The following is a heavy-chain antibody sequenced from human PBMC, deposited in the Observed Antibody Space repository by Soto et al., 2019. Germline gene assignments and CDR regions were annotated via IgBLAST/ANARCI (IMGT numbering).Heavy chain of an antibody. Sequence: PGGSLRLSCAASGFTFSSYSMNWVRQAPGKGLEWVSYISSSSSTIYYADSVKGRFTISRDNAKNSLYLQMNSLRDEDTAVYYYAGGFYYYDGSGYWGYRGRGPLVPVAS. D-gene: IGHD3-22*01. V-gene: IGHV3-48*02. CDR3: AGGFYYYDGSGYWGY. CDR1: GFTFSSYS. J-gene: IGHJ4*02. CDR2: ISSSSSTI.